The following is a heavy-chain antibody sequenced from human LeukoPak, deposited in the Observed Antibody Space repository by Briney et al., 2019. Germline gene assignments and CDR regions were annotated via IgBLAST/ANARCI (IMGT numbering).Heavy chain of an antibody. CDR3: AREITMIVVATNYGMDV. D-gene: IGHD3-22*01. Sequence: SQTLSLTCAISGDSVSSNSAAWNWIRQSPSRGLEWLGRTYYRSKWYNDYAVSVKSRITINPDTSKNQFSLQLNSVTPEDTAVYYCAREITMIVVATNYGMDVWGQGTTVTVSS. CDR2: TYYRSKWYN. CDR1: GDSVSSNSAA. V-gene: IGHV6-1*01. J-gene: IGHJ6*02.